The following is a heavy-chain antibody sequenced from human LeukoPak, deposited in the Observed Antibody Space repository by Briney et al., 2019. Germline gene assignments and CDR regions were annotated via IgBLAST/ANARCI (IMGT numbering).Heavy chain of an antibody. Sequence: PGGSLRLSCTASGFTFGDYAVSWVRQAPGKGLEWVGFIRSKAYGGTTEYAASVKGRFTISRDDSKSIAYLQMNSLKTEDRAVYYCTRDPRGSYGPDAFDIWGQGTMVTVSS. V-gene: IGHV3-49*04. CDR2: IRSKAYGGTT. D-gene: IGHD1-26*01. CDR3: TRDPRGSYGPDAFDI. J-gene: IGHJ3*02. CDR1: GFTFGDYA.